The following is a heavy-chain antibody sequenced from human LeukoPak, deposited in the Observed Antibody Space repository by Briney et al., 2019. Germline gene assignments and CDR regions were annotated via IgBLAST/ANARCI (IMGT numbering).Heavy chain of an antibody. J-gene: IGHJ5*02. D-gene: IGHD6-19*01. CDR3: ARHRIPVTGNWFDP. V-gene: IGHV4-39*01. CDR2: IYHTGST. Sequence: SETLSLTCTVSGDSIGNADYYYWGWIRQPPGRGLEWVASIYHTGSTYYNPSLKSRVTISVDTSKNQFYLKLTSVTAADTAVFYCARHRIPVTGNWFDPWGQGTLVTVSS. CDR1: GDSIGNADYYY.